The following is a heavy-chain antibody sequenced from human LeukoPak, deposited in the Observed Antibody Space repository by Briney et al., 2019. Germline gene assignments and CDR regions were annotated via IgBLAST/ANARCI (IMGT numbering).Heavy chain of an antibody. V-gene: IGHV3-48*04. J-gene: IGHJ4*02. Sequence: GGSLRLSCAASGFTFSSYAMGWVRQAPGKGLEWVSYISSSGSTIYYADSVKGRFTISRDNAKNSLYLQMNSLRAEDTAVYYCAKGSSTCDYWGQGTLVTVSS. D-gene: IGHD6-13*01. CDR1: GFTFSSYA. CDR3: AKGSSTCDY. CDR2: ISSSGSTI.